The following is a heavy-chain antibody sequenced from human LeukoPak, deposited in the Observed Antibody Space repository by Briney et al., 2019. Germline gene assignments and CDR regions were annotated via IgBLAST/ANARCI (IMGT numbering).Heavy chain of an antibody. CDR3: AKDRNVRGYVYGSGAFDI. J-gene: IGHJ3*02. CDR2: ISADGGST. V-gene: IGHV3-43*02. CDR1: GFTFDDYA. D-gene: IGHD3-16*01. Sequence: PGGSLRLSCVAAGFTFDDYAIHWVRQLPGKGLEWVSLISADGGSTNYADSVKGRFTFSRDNSKNSLYLKMNSLRSEDTALYYGAKDRNVRGYVYGSGAFDIWGQGTMVTVSS.